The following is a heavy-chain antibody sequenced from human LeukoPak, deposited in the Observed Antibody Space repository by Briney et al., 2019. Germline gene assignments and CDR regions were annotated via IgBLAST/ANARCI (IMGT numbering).Heavy chain of an antibody. D-gene: IGHD1-14*01. CDR1: GFTFNTYS. V-gene: IGHV3-21*01. J-gene: IGHJ4*02. CDR2: ISSSSSYI. CDR3: ARDWYGQADY. Sequence: GGSLRLSCAASGFTFNTYSMNWVRQAPGKGLEWVSSISSSSSYIYYADSVKGRFTISRDNAKKSLFLQVNSLRAEDTAVYYCARDWYGQADYWGQGTLVTVSS.